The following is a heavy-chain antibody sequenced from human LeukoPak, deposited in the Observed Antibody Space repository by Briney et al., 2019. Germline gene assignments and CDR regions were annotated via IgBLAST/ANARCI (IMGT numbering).Heavy chain of an antibody. Sequence: GGSLRLSCAASEFTFNNYWMHWVRQAPGKGLEWVSSLSGSGDTTYYADSVKGRFTISRDNSKNTLYLQLNSLRAEDTAVYYCAKKATVTTNYFDYWGQGTLVTVSS. CDR3: AKKATVTTNYFDY. CDR2: LSGSGDTT. J-gene: IGHJ4*02. CDR1: EFTFNNYW. V-gene: IGHV3-23*01. D-gene: IGHD4-17*01.